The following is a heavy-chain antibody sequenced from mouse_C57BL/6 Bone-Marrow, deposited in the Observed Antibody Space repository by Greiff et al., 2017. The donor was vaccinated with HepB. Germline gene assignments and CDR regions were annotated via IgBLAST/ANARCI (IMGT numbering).Heavy chain of an antibody. CDR2: FYPGSGSI. CDR3: ARHEDNYASGDYFDY. J-gene: IGHJ2*01. CDR1: GYTFTEYT. V-gene: IGHV1-62-2*01. Sequence: QVHVKQSGAELVKPGASVKLSCKASGYTFTEYTIHWVKQRSGQGLEWIGWFYPGSGSIKYNEKFKDKATLTADKSSSTVYMELSRLTSEDSAVYFCARHEDNYASGDYFDYWGQGTTLTVSS. D-gene: IGHD2-1*01.